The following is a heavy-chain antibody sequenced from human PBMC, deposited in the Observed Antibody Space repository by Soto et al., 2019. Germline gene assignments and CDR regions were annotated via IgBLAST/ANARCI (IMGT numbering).Heavy chain of an antibody. CDR3: ARGVYLSLVRTGWFDP. D-gene: IGHD3-10*01. V-gene: IGHV4-59*11. Sequence: QVPLQESGPGLVKASETLSLTCTVSGTSMSGHFWSWMRQPPGKGLEWIGYGYYSGSTLYNPSLKRRVTISLVTSKDHFSLRLNSVTSADTAVYYCARGVYLSLVRTGWFDPWGQGTLVTVSS. J-gene: IGHJ5*02. CDR1: GTSMSGHF. CDR2: GYYSGST.